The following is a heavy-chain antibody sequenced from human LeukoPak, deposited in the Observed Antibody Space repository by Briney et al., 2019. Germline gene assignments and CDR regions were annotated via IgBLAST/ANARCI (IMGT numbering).Heavy chain of an antibody. J-gene: IGHJ4*02. Sequence: SETLSLTCAVSGYSLSIGYHWGWIRQPPGKGLEWIGSIYHRGNTYYNPSLKSRVALSVDPSKNQFFLILTSVSAADTAVYYCARVNWLFDYWGQGTLVTVSS. D-gene: IGHD1-20*01. CDR2: IYHRGNT. CDR1: GYSLSIGYH. V-gene: IGHV4-38-2*01. CDR3: ARVNWLFDY.